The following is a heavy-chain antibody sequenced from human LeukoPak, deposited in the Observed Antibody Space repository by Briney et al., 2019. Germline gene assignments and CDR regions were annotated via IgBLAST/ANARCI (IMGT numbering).Heavy chain of an antibody. CDR1: GGTFSSYA. D-gene: IGHD2-15*01. CDR2: IIPIFGTA. J-gene: IGHJ4*02. CDR3: ARGPVVAATTYFDY. Sequence: SVKVSCKASGGTFSSYAISWVRQAPGQGLEWMGGIIPIFGTANYAQKFQGRVTITADESTSTAYMELSSLRSEDTAVYYCARGPVVAATTYFDYWGQGTLVTVSS. V-gene: IGHV1-69*13.